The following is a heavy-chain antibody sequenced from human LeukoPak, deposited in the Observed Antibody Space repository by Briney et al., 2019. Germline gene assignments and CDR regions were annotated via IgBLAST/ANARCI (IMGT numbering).Heavy chain of an antibody. V-gene: IGHV3-30*04. D-gene: IGHD2-21*02. J-gene: IGHJ3*02. Sequence: AGGSLRLSCAASGFTFSSYAMHWVRQAPGKGLEWVAVISYDERSKYDADSVKGRFTISRDNSKNTVYLQMSSLRDEDTAVYYCARTTYCGGDCYAFDIWGQGTMVTVSS. CDR3: ARTTYCGGDCYAFDI. CDR1: GFTFSSYA. CDR2: ISYDERSK.